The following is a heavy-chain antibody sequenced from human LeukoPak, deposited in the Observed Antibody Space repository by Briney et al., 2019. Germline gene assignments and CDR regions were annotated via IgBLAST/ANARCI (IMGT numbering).Heavy chain of an antibody. J-gene: IGHJ4*02. V-gene: IGHV4-39*07. CDR3: ARFAYCGGHCWYYFDY. CDR2: IYHSEST. D-gene: IGHD2-21*02. CDR1: GGSISSSIYY. Sequence: SETLSLTCTVSGGSISSSIYYWDWIRQPPGKGLEWIGSIYHSESTYYNPFLKSRVTISVDTSKNQFSLKLSSVPAADTAVYYCARFAYCGGHCWYYFDYWGQGILVTVSS.